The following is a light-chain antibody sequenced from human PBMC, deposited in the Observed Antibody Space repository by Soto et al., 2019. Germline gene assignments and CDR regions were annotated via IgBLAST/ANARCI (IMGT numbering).Light chain of an antibody. J-gene: IGKJ1*01. CDR1: QSVSTW. CDR3: QQYISESWT. Sequence: DIQMTQSPSTLSASVGDRVTITCRASQSVSTWLAWYQQKPGKAPNLLIYDVSSLESGVPSRFSGSRSGTEFTLSISSLQPDDFATYYCQQYISESWTFGQGTKVEIK. V-gene: IGKV1-5*01. CDR2: DVS.